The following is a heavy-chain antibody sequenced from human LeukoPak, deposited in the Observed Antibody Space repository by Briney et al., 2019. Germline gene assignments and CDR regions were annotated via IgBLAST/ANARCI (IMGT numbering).Heavy chain of an antibody. J-gene: IGHJ1*01. V-gene: IGHV5-51*01. Sequence: GESLKISCKTSGYTFANYYIGWVRQMPGKGLEWMGIIYAGDSDAKYSPSFQGPVTISVDRSIRTAYLQWNSLKASDIDIYYWRAIATEYFQGWGQGTLVSASS. CDR3: RAIATEYFQG. CDR1: GYTFANYY. CDR2: IYAGDSDA.